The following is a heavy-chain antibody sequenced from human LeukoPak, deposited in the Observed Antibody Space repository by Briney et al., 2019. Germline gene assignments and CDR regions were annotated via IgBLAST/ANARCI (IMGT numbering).Heavy chain of an antibody. D-gene: IGHD4-17*01. V-gene: IGHV3-48*03. CDR1: GFTFSSYE. CDR2: ISSSGSTI. Sequence: GGSLRLSCAASGFTFSSYEMNWVRQAPGKGLEWVSYISSSGSTIYYADSVKGRFTIPRDNAKNSLYLQMNSLRAEDTAVYYCARDPHYGDYYYYYYGMDVWGQGTTVTVSS. J-gene: IGHJ6*02. CDR3: ARDPHYGDYYYYYYGMDV.